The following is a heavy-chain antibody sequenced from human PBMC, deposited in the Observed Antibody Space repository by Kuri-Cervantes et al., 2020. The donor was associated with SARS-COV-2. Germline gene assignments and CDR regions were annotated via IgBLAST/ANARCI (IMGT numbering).Heavy chain of an antibody. CDR3: ARCSGIPGKDFYYYYGMDV. D-gene: IGHD1-20*01. Sequence: GESLKISCVASGFTFSSYGMHWVRQAPGKGLEWVAVIWYDGSNKYYADSVNGRFTISRDNSKNTLYLQMNSLRAEDTAVYYCARCSGIPGKDFYYYYGMDVWGQGTMVTVSS. V-gene: IGHV3-33*08. J-gene: IGHJ6*02. CDR1: GFTFSSYG. CDR2: IWYDGSNK.